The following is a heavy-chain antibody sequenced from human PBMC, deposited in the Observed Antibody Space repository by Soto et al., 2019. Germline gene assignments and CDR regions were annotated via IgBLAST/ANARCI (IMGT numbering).Heavy chain of an antibody. CDR2: ISGSGGST. V-gene: IGHV3-23*01. Sequence: GGSLRLSCAASGFTFSSYAMSWVRQAPGKGLEWVSAISGSGGSTYYADSVKGRFTISRDNSKNTLYLLMNSLRVDDTAVYYCASAYCSYTSCYMAGYYHGMDVWGQGTTVTVSS. J-gene: IGHJ6*02. CDR3: ASAYCSYTSCYMAGYYHGMDV. D-gene: IGHD2-2*02. CDR1: GFTFSSYA.